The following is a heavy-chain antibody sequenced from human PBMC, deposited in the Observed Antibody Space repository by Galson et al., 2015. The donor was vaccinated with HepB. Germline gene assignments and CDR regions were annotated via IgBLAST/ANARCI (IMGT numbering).Heavy chain of an antibody. CDR2: IDPRDSYI. CDR3: ARFRSDSDTFDL. Sequence: QSGAEVKKPGESLRISCKGSGYIFTSFWITWVRLMPGKGLECMGRIDPRDSYINYRPSFQGHVTISADKSITTAYLQWSSLRASDTAIYYCARFRSDSDTFDLWGQGTMVTV. CDR1: GYIFTSFW. V-gene: IGHV5-10-1*01. D-gene: IGHD2-21*02. J-gene: IGHJ3*01.